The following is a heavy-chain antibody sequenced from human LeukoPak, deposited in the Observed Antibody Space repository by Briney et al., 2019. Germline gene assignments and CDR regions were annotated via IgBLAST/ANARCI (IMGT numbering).Heavy chain of an antibody. CDR2: INHSGST. J-gene: IGHJ4*02. V-gene: IGHV4-34*01. D-gene: IGHD3-22*01. CDR3: ARAWYYYDSSGYYPFDY. CDR1: GGSINNYY. Sequence: SETLSLTCTVSGGSINNYYWSWIRQPPGKGLEWIGEINHSGSTNYNPSLKSRVTISVDTSKNQFSLKLSSVTAADTAVYYCARAWYYYDSSGYYPFDYWGQGTLVTVSS.